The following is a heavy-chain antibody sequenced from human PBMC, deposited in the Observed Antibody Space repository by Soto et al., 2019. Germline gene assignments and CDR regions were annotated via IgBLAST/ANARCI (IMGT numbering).Heavy chain of an antibody. CDR3: ARSRVVPAATYYYYYYGMDV. Sequence: PXESLKVSWKGSGNSCTSYWIGLVLQMPGKGLEWMGIIYPGDSDTRYSPSFQGQVTISADKSISTAYPQWSSLKASDTAMYYCARSRVVPAATYYYYYYGMDVWGQGTTVTVSS. CDR2: IYPGDSDT. J-gene: IGHJ6*02. V-gene: IGHV5-51*01. CDR1: GNSCTSYW. D-gene: IGHD2-2*01.